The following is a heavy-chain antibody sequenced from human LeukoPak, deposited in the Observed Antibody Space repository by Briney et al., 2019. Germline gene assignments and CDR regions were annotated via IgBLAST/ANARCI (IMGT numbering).Heavy chain of an antibody. Sequence: GGSLRLSCAASGFTFIDYDMRWVRHGRGKGLEWVSAIGIRGDTHYSGSVKGRFTISRENAESSLYLQMNSLRAEDTAVYYCARGGIQVSGIDEFDYWGQGTLVTVSS. CDR3: ARGGIQVSGIDEFDY. V-gene: IGHV3-13*01. D-gene: IGHD6-19*01. J-gene: IGHJ4*02. CDR1: GFTFIDYD. CDR2: IGIRGDT.